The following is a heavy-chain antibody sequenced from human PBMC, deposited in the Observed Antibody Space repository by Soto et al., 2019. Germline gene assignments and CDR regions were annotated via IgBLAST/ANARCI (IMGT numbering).Heavy chain of an antibody. V-gene: IGHV4-61*01. CDR3: ARAIRGYSYGANWFDP. J-gene: IGHJ5*02. CDR1: GGSVSSGSYY. CDR2: IYYSGST. D-gene: IGHD5-18*01. Sequence: QVQLQESGPGLVKPSETLSLTCTVSGGSVSSGSYYWSWIRQPPGKGLEWIGYIYYSGSTNYNPSLKSRVTISVDTSKNRFSLKLSSVTAADTAVYYGARAIRGYSYGANWFDPWGQGTLVTVSS.